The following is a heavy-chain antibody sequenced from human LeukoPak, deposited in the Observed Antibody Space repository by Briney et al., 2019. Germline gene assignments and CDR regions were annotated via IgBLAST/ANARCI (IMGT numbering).Heavy chain of an antibody. CDR3: AKAAGTYYYYAMDV. CDR1: GFTFDDYA. CDR2: ISWNSDNI. J-gene: IGHJ6*02. V-gene: IGHV3-9*01. Sequence: GGSLRLSCAASGFTFDDYAMHWVRQAPGKGLEWVSDISWNSDNIGYADSVKGRFTISRDNAKNFLYLEMSSLRAEDTALYYCAKAAGTYYYYAMDVWGQGTTVTVSS.